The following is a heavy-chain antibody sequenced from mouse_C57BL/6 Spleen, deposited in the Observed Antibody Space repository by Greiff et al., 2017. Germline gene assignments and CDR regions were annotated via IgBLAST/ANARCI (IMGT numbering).Heavy chain of an antibody. CDR1: GYTFTDYE. CDR3: TDYYGNYRYFDV. CDR2: IDPETGGT. Sequence: VQLQQSGAELVRPGASVTLSCKASGYTFTDYEMHWVKQTPVHGLEWIGAIDPETGGTAYNQKFKGKAILTADKSSSTAYMELRSLTSEDSAVYYCTDYYGNYRYFDVWGTGTTVTVSS. D-gene: IGHD2-1*01. J-gene: IGHJ1*03. V-gene: IGHV1-15*01.